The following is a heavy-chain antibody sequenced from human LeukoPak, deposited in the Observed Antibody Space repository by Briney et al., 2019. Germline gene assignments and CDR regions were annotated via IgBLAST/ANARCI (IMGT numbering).Heavy chain of an antibody. Sequence: GGSLRLSCAASGFTFSSYSMHWVRQAPGKGLEWVSSISSSSSYIYYADSVKGRFTISRDNAKNSLYLQMNSLRAEDTAVYYCARARRGGVVVTASQSDYWGQGTLVTVSS. D-gene: IGHD2-21*02. CDR2: ISSSSSYI. V-gene: IGHV3-21*01. CDR3: ARARRGGVVVTASQSDY. CDR1: GFTFSSYS. J-gene: IGHJ4*02.